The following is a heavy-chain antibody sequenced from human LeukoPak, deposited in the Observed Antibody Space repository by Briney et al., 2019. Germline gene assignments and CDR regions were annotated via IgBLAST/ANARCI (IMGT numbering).Heavy chain of an antibody. Sequence: SGGSLRLSCAASGFTFSSYSMNWVRQAPGKGLEWVSVIYSGGSTSYADSLKGRFSISRDNSKNTLYLQMNSLRAEDTAVYYCARDRGPGVTALFDYWGQGTLVTVSS. CDR3: ARDRGPGVTALFDY. CDR1: GFTFSSYS. V-gene: IGHV3-66*01. CDR2: IYSGGST. J-gene: IGHJ4*02. D-gene: IGHD2-21*02.